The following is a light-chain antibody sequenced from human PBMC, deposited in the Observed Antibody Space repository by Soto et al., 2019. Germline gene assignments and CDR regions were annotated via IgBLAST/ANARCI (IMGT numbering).Light chain of an antibody. Sequence: QSVLTQPASVSGSPGQSITISCTGSSSDVGGYNYVSWYQQYPGKVPRLMIFDATKRPSGVPDRFSGSKSANTASLTISGLQAEDEADYYCCSYAGTYTYVFGTGTKVTVL. J-gene: IGLJ1*01. CDR1: SSDVGGYNY. CDR2: DAT. CDR3: CSYAGTYTYV. V-gene: IGLV2-11*01.